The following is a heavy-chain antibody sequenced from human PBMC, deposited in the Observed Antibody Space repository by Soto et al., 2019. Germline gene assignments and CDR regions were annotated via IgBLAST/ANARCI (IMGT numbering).Heavy chain of an antibody. CDR1: GFTFSSYA. Sequence: GGSLRLSCAASGFTFSSYAMSWVRQAPGKGLEWVSAISGSGGSPYSADSVKGRLTISRDNSKNTLYLQMNSLRAGDTAVYYCAKAPKGYCSGGSCYGSSYYFDYWGQGTLVTVSS. D-gene: IGHD2-15*01. V-gene: IGHV3-23*01. CDR2: ISGSGGSP. CDR3: AKAPKGYCSGGSCYGSSYYFDY. J-gene: IGHJ4*02.